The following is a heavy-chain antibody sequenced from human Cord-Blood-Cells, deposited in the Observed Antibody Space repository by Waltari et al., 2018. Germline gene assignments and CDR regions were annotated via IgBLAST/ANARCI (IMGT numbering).Heavy chain of an antibody. CDR1: GFTFSSYS. CDR3: ARAFGYSDEYFQH. CDR2: ISSSSSYI. V-gene: IGHV3-21*01. Sequence: EVQLVESGGGLVKPGGSLRLSCAASGFTFSSYSMNWVRQAPGKGLEWVSSISSSSSYIYYADSWKGRFTISRDNAKNSLYLQMNSLRAEDTAVYYCARAFGYSDEYFQHWGQGTLVTVSS. D-gene: IGHD5-12*01. J-gene: IGHJ1*01.